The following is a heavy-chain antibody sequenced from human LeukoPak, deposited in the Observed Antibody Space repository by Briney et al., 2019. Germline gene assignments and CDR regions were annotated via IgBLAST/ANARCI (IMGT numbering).Heavy chain of an antibody. J-gene: IGHJ3*02. V-gene: IGHV4-59*01. D-gene: IGHD1-26*01. CDR3: ARMMGATFGAFDI. CDR1: GGSICSYY. Sequence: SETLSLTCTVSGGSICSYYWSWIRQPPGKGLEWIGYIYYSGSTNYNPSLKSRVTISVDTSKNQFSLKLSSVTAADTAVYYCARMMGATFGAFDIWGQGTMVTVSS. CDR2: IYYSGST.